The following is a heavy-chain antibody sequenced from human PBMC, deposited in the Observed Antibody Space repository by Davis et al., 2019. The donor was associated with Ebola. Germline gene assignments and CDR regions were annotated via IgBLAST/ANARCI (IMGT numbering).Heavy chain of an antibody. Sequence: AASVKVSCKASGGTFTSYYMHWVRQAPGQGLEWMGIINPSGGSTSYAQKFQGRVTMTRDTSTSTVYMELSSLRSEDTAVYYCAREGRAITGMNRGGRYGMDVWGQGTTVTVSS. CDR2: INPSGGST. CDR1: GGTFTSYY. CDR3: AREGRAITGMNRGGRYGMDV. J-gene: IGHJ6*02. D-gene: IGHD1-20*01. V-gene: IGHV1-46*01.